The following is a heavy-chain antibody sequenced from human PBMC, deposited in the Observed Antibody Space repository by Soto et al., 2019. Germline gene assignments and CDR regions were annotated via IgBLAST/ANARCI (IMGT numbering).Heavy chain of an antibody. V-gene: IGHV1-3*01. CDR1: GYTFTSYA. Sequence: QVQLVQSGAEVKKPGASVKVSCKASGYTFTSYAMHWVRQAPGQRLEWMGWINAGNGNTKYSQKFQGRVTMTRDTSGRTGYVNLGRLGFEDTAVYYCAKCPGYSYGDYGGQGALVTVSS. D-gene: IGHD5-18*01. CDR3: AKCPGYSYGDY. CDR2: INAGNGNT. J-gene: IGHJ4*02.